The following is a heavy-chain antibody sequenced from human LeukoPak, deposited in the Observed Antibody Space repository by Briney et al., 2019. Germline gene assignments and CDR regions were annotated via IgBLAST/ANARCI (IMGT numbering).Heavy chain of an antibody. CDR2: ISGSGGST. Sequence: GGSLRLSCAASGFTFSSYAMSWVRQAPGKGLEWVSAISGSGGSTYYADSVKGRFTISRDNSKNTVYLQMNSLRAEDTAVYYCAGGVQGAGPFDYWGQGTLVTVSS. CDR3: AGGVQGAGPFDY. V-gene: IGHV3-23*01. J-gene: IGHJ4*02. D-gene: IGHD3-16*01. CDR1: GFTFSSYA.